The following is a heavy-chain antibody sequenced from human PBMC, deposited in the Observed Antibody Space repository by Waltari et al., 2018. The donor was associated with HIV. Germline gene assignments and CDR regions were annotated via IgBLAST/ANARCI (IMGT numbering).Heavy chain of an antibody. Sequence: EVQLVASGGGLIEPGGSLRVSCAASGVTIGSTYMRWVRQAPGKGLEWVSVIYSGGSRYYADSVKGRFIISRDNSKNTVSLHMNSLRAEDTAVYYCARDPRSSGYYGMDVWGQGIKVTVSS. CDR1: GVTIGSTY. J-gene: IGHJ6*02. CDR2: IYSGGSR. CDR3: ARDPRSSGYYGMDV. D-gene: IGHD1-26*01. V-gene: IGHV3-53*01.